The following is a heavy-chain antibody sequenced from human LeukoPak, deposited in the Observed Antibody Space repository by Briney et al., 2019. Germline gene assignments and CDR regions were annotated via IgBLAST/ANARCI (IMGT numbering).Heavy chain of an antibody. Sequence: PGGSLRLSCAASGFTFSTYSMNWVRQAPGKGLEWVSSISSSSSYIYYADSVKGRFTISRDNAKNSLSLQMNSLRAEDTAVYYCARGSGRLTQYWGQGTLVTVSS. J-gene: IGHJ4*02. CDR1: GFTFSTYS. D-gene: IGHD4/OR15-4a*01. V-gene: IGHV3-21*01. CDR2: ISSSSSYI. CDR3: ARGSGRLTQY.